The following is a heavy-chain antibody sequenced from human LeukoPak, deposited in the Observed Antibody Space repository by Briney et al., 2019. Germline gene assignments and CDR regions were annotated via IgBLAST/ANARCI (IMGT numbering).Heavy chain of an antibody. CDR3: ARRGLSFSPDDAFDI. J-gene: IGHJ3*02. D-gene: IGHD3-16*01. Sequence: EASVKVSCKASGGTFSSYAISWVRQAPGQGLEWMGRIIPILGIANYAQKFQGRDTITADKSTSTAYMELSSLRSEDTAVYYCARRGLSFSPDDAFDIWGQGTMVTVSS. V-gene: IGHV1-69*04. CDR1: GGTFSSYA. CDR2: IIPILGIA.